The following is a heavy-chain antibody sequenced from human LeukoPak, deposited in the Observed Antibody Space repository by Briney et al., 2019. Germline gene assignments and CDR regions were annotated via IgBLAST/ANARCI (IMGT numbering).Heavy chain of an antibody. CDR1: GGSISSYY. J-gene: IGHJ3*02. V-gene: IGHV4-59*01. CDR2: IFYIGSTYYNPSLT. Sequence: SETLSLTCTVSGGSISSYYWSWIRQPPGKGLEWIGYIFYIGSTYYNPSLTNYNPSLKSRVTISVDTSKNQFSLKLSSVTSADTAVYYCARAQPARYCNSTSCYAAFDIWGQGTMVTVSS. CDR3: ARAQPARYCNSTSCYAAFDI. D-gene: IGHD2-2*01.